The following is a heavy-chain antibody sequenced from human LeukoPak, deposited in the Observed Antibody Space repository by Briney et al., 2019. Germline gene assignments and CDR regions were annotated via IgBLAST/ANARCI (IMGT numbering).Heavy chain of an antibody. CDR3: AKAGSGWYRDYFDY. CDR2: ISGGGGHT. CDR1: GFTFSSYG. V-gene: IGHV3-23*01. D-gene: IGHD6-19*01. J-gene: IGHJ4*02. Sequence: PGGSLRLSCAASGFTFSSYGMNWVRQAPGKGLEWVSGISGGGGHTYYADFVKGRFIISRDNSKNTLYLQMNSLRAEDTAVYYCAKAGSGWYRDYFDYWGQGTLVTVSS.